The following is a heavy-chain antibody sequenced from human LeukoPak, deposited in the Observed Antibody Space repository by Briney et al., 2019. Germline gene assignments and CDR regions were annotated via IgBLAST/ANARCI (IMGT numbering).Heavy chain of an antibody. D-gene: IGHD1-26*01. CDR1: GYTFSSFR. V-gene: IGHV5-51*01. J-gene: IGHJ5*02. CDR3: ARGVGASDNWFDP. Sequence: GNSLKISCKGSGYTFSSFRIGWVRQVPGEGLEWMGSIYPRNSEATYSPSFQGHVTISADTSISTAYLQWRGLKASDSAIYYCARGVGASDNWFDPWGQGTLVIVPS. CDR2: IYPRNSEA.